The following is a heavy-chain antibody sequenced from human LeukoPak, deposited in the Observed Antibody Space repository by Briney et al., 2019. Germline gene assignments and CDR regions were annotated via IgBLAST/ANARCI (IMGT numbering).Heavy chain of an antibody. CDR2: IRGSGGNT. Sequence: GGSLRLSCAASGFTFSHYAMSWVRQAPGKGLEWVSGIRGSGGNTYYADSVKGRFTISRDNSKNTLYLQMNSLRAEDTAVYYCAKDGHSSSWYYFDYWGQGNLVTVSS. J-gene: IGHJ4*02. CDR3: AKDGHSSSWYYFDY. CDR1: GFTFSHYA. D-gene: IGHD6-13*01. V-gene: IGHV3-23*01.